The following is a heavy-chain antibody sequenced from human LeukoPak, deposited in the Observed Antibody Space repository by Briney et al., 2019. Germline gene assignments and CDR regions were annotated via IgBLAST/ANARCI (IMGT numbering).Heavy chain of an antibody. CDR1: GFTFSSYA. V-gene: IGHV3-23*01. CDR3: AKDEARFLEWLEGSFDY. J-gene: IGHJ4*02. Sequence: GGSLRLSCAASGFTFSSYAMSWDRQAPGKGLEWVSAISGSGGSTYYADSVKGRFTISRDNSKNTLYLQMNSLRAEDTAVYYCAKDEARFLEWLEGSFDYWGQGTLVTVSS. CDR2: ISGSGGST. D-gene: IGHD3-3*01.